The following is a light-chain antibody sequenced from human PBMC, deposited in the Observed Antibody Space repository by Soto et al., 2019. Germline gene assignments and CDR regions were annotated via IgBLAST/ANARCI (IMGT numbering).Light chain of an antibody. CDR2: STS. CDR3: QQYGGSPRYT. CDR1: QSVSSTY. V-gene: IGKV3-20*01. J-gene: IGKJ2*01. Sequence: EIVLTQSPGTLSLSPGERATLSCRASQSVSSTYLAWYQQIPGQAHRLLIYSTSSRATGIPDRFSGSGSGTDFTITISRLEPEDFAVYYCQQYGGSPRYTFGQGTKLESK.